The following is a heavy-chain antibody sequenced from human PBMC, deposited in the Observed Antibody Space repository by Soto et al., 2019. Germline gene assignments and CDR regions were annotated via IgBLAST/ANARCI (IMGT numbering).Heavy chain of an antibody. D-gene: IGHD6-19*01. J-gene: IGHJ6*02. V-gene: IGHV3-30*18. CDR1: GFTFSSYG. CDR3: AKGAEVAAGGKYGMDV. Sequence: QVQLVESGGGVVQPGRSLRLSCAASGFTFSSYGMHWVRQAPGKGLEWVAVISYDGSNKYYADSVKGRFTISRDNSKNTLDLQMPSLRAEDTAVYYCAKGAEVAAGGKYGMDVWGQGTTVTVSS. CDR2: ISYDGSNK.